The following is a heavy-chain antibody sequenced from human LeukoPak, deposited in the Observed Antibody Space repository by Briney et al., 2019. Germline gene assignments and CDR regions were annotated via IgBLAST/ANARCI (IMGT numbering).Heavy chain of an antibody. D-gene: IGHD3-16*01. V-gene: IGHV4-39*01. CDR1: GGSLSSSSFY. Sequence: SETLSLTCTVAGGSLSSSSFYWGWIRQSPGRGLDWIGTIYYSGTTYYNPSLKSRLTLSIDTSKNQFSLKLSSVTAADTAVYYCARQYDYVWGSYRGAFDYWGQGTLVTVSS. CDR3: ARQYDYVWGSYRGAFDY. CDR2: IYYSGTT. J-gene: IGHJ4*02.